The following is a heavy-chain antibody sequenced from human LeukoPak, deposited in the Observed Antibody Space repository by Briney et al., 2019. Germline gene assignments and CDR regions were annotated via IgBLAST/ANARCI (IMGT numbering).Heavy chain of an antibody. CDR2: MSGSGGST. Sequence: GGSLRLSCAASGFTFNSYAMSWVRQAPGKGLEWVSVMSGSGGSTYYADSVKGRFTISRDNSKNTLYLQMNSLRAEDTAVYYCARGVGDSSGYYFDYWGQGTLVTVSS. CDR3: ARGVGDSSGYYFDY. CDR1: GFTFNSYA. J-gene: IGHJ4*02. D-gene: IGHD3-22*01. V-gene: IGHV3-23*01.